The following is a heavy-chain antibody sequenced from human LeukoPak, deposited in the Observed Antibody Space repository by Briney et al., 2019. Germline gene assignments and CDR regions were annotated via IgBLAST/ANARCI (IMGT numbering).Heavy chain of an antibody. V-gene: IGHV4-38-2*01. J-gene: IGHJ4*02. CDR3: ARAPGSGWSN. CDR2: ISNSGDT. CDR1: GYSISSGYY. Sequence: PSETLSLTCAVSGYSISSGYYWGWIRQPPGEGLEWIASISNSGDTYYKPSLKSRVTISVDTFKNHFSLKLTSVTAADTAMYYCARAPGSGWSNWGQGALVTVSS. D-gene: IGHD6-19*01.